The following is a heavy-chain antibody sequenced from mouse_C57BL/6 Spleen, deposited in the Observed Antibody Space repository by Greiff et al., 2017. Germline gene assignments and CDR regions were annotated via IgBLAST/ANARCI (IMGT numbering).Heavy chain of an antibody. CDR2: ISYDGSN. CDR1: GYSITSGYY. Sequence: DVKLQESGPGLVKPSQSLSLTCSVTGYSITSGYYWNWIRQFPGNKLEWMGYISYDGSNNYNPSLKNRISITRDTSKNQFFLKLNSVTTEDTATYDCARDMYDGYYGGNAMDYWGQGTSVTVSS. J-gene: IGHJ4*01. CDR3: ARDMYDGYYGGNAMDY. D-gene: IGHD2-3*01. V-gene: IGHV3-6*01.